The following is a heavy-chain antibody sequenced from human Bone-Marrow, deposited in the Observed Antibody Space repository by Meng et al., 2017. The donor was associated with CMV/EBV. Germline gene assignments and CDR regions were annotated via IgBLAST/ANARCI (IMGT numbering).Heavy chain of an antibody. CDR2: IIPIFGTA. Sequence: SVKVSCKASGGTFSSYAISWVRQAPGQGLEWMGGIIPIFGTANYAQKFQGRVTITTDESTSTAYMELSSLRSEDTAVYYCARDNTSEYDFWSGSHYYYGMDVWGQGTTVTVSS. CDR1: GGTFSSYA. D-gene: IGHD3-3*01. CDR3: ARDNTSEYDFWSGSHYYYGMDV. V-gene: IGHV1-69*05. J-gene: IGHJ6*02.